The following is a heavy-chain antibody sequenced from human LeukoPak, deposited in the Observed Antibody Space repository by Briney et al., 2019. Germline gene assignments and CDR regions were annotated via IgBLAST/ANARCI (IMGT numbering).Heavy chain of an antibody. CDR1: GGSFSGYY. D-gene: IGHD3-10*01. V-gene: IGHV4-34*01. Sequence: SETLSLTCAVYGGSFSGYYWSWIRQPPGKGLEWIGEINHSGSTNYNPSLKSRVTISVDTSKNQFSLKLSSVTAADTAVYYCARRAYYYGSGGHFDYWGQGTLVTVSS. J-gene: IGHJ4*02. CDR2: INHSGST. CDR3: ARRAYYYGSGGHFDY.